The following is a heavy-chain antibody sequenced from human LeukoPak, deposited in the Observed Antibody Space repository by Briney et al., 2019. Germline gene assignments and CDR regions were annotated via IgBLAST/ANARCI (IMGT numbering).Heavy chain of an antibody. CDR1: LFKFSDHY. V-gene: IGHV3-72*01. J-gene: IGHJ6*02. CDR2: SRNKASSYTT. Sequence: PGGSQRLSCAASLFKFSDHYIDWVRQAPAKGLEGVGLSRNKASSYTTEYAPSVEARFTIQRHGSESSLYLQINNLRPEHRAVYYCGRIAINANNGMDVWGQEPTVTVPS. CDR3: GRIAINANNGMDV. D-gene: IGHD1/OR15-1a*01.